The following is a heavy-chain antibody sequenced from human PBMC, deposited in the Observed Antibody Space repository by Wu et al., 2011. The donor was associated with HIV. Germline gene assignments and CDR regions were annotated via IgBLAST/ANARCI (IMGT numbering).Heavy chain of an antibody. J-gene: IGHJ4*02. V-gene: IGHV5-51*01. CDR2: IYPGDSAT. CDR1: IHLYQLR. D-gene: IGHD3-16*01. Sequence: VQLVQSVAEVKKPGVSEDLLSGFWIHLYQLRDRLGAPDARERPGVDGIIYPGDSATKYSPSFQGQVTISADRSISTAYLQWSSLKASDTAMYYCARLNSARGGFDFWGQGTLVTVSS. CDR3: ARLNSARGGFDF.